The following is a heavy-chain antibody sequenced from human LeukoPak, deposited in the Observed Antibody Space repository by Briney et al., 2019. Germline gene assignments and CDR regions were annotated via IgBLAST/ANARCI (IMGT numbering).Heavy chain of an antibody. Sequence: QSGGSLRLSCAASGFTVSSNDMSWVRQAPGKGLEWVSGIHGSGETTYYADSVKGRFTISRDNSREMLYLQMNSLRVEDTAVYYCAKDPNGDYVGAFDSWGQGTMVTVSS. CDR3: AKDPNGDYVGAFDS. CDR2: IHGSGETT. CDR1: GFTVSSND. V-gene: IGHV3-23*01. D-gene: IGHD4-17*01. J-gene: IGHJ3*02.